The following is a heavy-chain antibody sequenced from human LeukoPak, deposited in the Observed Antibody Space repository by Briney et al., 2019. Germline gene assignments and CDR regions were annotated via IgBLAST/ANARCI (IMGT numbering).Heavy chain of an antibody. J-gene: IGHJ4*02. Sequence: PSETLSLTCAVYGGSFSGYCWSWIRQPPGKGLEWIGEINHSGSTNYNPSLKSRVTISVDTSKNQFSLKLSSVTAADTAVYYCARGGNTARRDYFDYWGQGTLVTVSS. V-gene: IGHV4-34*01. CDR2: INHSGST. CDR1: GGSFSGYC. D-gene: IGHD5-18*01. CDR3: ARGGNTARRDYFDY.